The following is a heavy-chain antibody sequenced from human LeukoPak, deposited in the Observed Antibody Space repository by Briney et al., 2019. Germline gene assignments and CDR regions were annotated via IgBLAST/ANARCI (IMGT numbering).Heavy chain of an antibody. V-gene: IGHV3-7*03. CDR3: ARGRSCDY. J-gene: IGHJ4*02. D-gene: IGHD2-15*01. CDR1: GFTFNNYW. CDR2: IKHDGSEK. Sequence: GGSLRLSCAASGFTFNNYWMSWVRQAPGKGLEWVANIKHDGSEKYYVDSVKGRFTISRDNAKNSLYLQMDSLRAEDTAFYYCARGRSCDYWGQGTLVTVSS.